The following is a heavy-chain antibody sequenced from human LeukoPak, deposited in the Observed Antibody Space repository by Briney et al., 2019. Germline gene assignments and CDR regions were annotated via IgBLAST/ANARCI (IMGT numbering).Heavy chain of an antibody. CDR3: ARHGFGSWAVDGSGSAELIN. D-gene: IGHD3-10*01. CDR1: GGSISSYY. Sequence: SETLSLTCTVSGGSISSYYWSWIRQPPGKGLEWIGYIYYSGTTNYNPSAKSRLTISVDTSKNQFSLMLNSVTAADTAVYYCARHGFGSWAVDGSGSAELINWGQGALVTVSS. J-gene: IGHJ4*02. V-gene: IGHV4-59*08. CDR2: IYYSGTT.